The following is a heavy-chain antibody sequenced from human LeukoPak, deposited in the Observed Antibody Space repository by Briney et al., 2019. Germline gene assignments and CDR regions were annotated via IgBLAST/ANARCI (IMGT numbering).Heavy chain of an antibody. V-gene: IGHV4-39*07. CDR1: GGSISSSSYY. D-gene: IGHD3-10*01. CDR3: ARGSSYLFY. CDR2: IYYSGST. J-gene: IGHJ4*02. Sequence: SETLSLTCTVSGGSISSSSYYWGWIRQPPGKGLEWIGSIYYSGSTYYNPSLKSRVTISVDTSKNQFSLKLSSVTAADTAVYYCARGSSYLFYWGQGTLVTVSS.